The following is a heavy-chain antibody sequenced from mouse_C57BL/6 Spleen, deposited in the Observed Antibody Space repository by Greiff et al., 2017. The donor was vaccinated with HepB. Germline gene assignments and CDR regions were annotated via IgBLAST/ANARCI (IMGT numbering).Heavy chain of an antibody. J-gene: IGHJ4*01. V-gene: IGHV1-61*01. CDR2: IYPSDSET. Sequence: QVQLQQSGAELVRPGSSVKLSCKASGYTFTSYWMDWVKQRPGQGLEWIGNIYPSDSETHYNQKFKDKATLTVDKSSSTAYMQLSSLTSEDSAVYYCARKTITTGYYAMDYWGQGTSVTVSS. CDR3: ARKTITTGYYAMDY. CDR1: GYTFTSYW. D-gene: IGHD2-4*01.